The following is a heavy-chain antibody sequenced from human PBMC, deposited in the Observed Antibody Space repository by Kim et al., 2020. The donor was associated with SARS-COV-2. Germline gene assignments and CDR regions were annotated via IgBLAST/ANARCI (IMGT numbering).Heavy chain of an antibody. V-gene: IGHV3-53*01. CDR2: IYSGGTT. Sequence: GGSLRLSCAASGVTVYNNYMSWVRQAPGKGLEWVSVIYSGGTTDYADSVKGRFTISRDKSNNTLYLQMNSLRAEDTAVYYCAVRRHWGQGTLVTVSS. CDR3: AVRRH. J-gene: IGHJ4*02. CDR1: GVTVYNNY.